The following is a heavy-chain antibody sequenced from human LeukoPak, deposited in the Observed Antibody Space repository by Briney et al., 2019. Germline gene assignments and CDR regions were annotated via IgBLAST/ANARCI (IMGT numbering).Heavy chain of an antibody. D-gene: IGHD6-13*01. CDR2: IYYSGST. J-gene: IGHJ4*02. V-gene: IGHV4-59*01. Sequence: KTSETLSLTCTVSGGSISSYYWSWIRQPPGKGLEWIGYIYYSGSTNYNPSLKSRVTISVDTSKNQFSLKLNSMTAADTAVYYCARVSYSSRWYYFGYWGQGTLVTVSS. CDR3: ARVSYSSRWYYFGY. CDR1: GGSISSYY.